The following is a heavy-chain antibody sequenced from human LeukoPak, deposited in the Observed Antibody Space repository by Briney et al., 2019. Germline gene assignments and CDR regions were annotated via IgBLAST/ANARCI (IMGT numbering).Heavy chain of an antibody. CDR3: ARVTRRYYYYMDV. CDR2: IIPILGIA. CDR1: GGTFSSYA. J-gene: IGHJ6*03. Sequence: GASVKVSCKASGGTFSSYAISWVRQAPGQGLEWMGRIIPILGIANYAQEFQGRVTITTDESTSTAYMELSSLRSEDTAVYYCARVTRRYYYYMDVWGKGTTVTVSS. D-gene: IGHD4-23*01. V-gene: IGHV1-69*04.